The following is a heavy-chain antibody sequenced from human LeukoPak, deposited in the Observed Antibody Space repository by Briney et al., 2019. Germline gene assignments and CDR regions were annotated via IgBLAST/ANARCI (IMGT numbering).Heavy chain of an antibody. V-gene: IGHV1-69*06. D-gene: IGHD3-16*02. CDR2: IIPIFGTA. CDR1: GGTFTSYA. J-gene: IGHJ4*02. CDR3: ARGTFGGVIAFAPSFDY. Sequence: GSSVKVSCKASGGTFTSYAISWVRQAPGQGLEWMGGIIPIFGTANYAQKFQGRVTITADKSTSTVYMELSSLRSEDTAVYYCARGTFGGVIAFAPSFDYWGQGTLVTVSS.